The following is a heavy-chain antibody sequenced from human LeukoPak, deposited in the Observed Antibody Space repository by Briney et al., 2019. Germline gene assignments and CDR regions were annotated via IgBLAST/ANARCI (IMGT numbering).Heavy chain of an antibody. CDR3: ARGLGYCSGGSCSPPDPPFDY. Sequence: GGSLRLSCAASGFTFSSYGMHWVRQAPGKGLEWVAAIWYDGSNKYYADSVKGRFTISRDNSKNTLYLQMNSLRAEDTAVYYCARGLGYCSGGSCSPPDPPFDYWGQGTLVTVSS. CDR1: GFTFSSYG. V-gene: IGHV3-33*01. D-gene: IGHD2-15*01. J-gene: IGHJ4*02. CDR2: IWYDGSNK.